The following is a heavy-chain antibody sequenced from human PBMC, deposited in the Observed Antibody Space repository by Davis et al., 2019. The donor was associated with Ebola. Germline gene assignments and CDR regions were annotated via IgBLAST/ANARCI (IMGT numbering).Heavy chain of an antibody. CDR2: INPNSGGT. V-gene: IGHV1-2*06. D-gene: IGHD5-12*01. Sequence: AASVKVSCKASGYTFTRYYMHWVRQAPGQGLEWMGRINPNSGGTHYAQKFQGRVTMTRDTSISTAYMELSRLRSDDTAVYYCARGLGIVLSLTATSDFDYWGQGTLVTVSS. CDR3: ARGLGIVLSLTATSDFDY. CDR1: GYTFTRYY. J-gene: IGHJ4*02.